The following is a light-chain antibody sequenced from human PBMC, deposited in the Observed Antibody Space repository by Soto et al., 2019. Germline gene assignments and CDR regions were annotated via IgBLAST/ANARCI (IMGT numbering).Light chain of an antibody. J-gene: IGKJ1*01. CDR2: DAS. V-gene: IGKV3-20*01. CDR3: QQYASSPQT. Sequence: PGERATLSCRASQTVKSSYLAWYQQKPGQAPRLLIYDASTRAAGIPDRFSASGSGTDFTLIISRLEPEDFAVYSCQQYASSPQTFGQGTKV. CDR1: QTVKSSY.